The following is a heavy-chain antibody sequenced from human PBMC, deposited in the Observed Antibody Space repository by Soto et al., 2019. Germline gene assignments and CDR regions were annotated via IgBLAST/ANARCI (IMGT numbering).Heavy chain of an antibody. J-gene: IGHJ3*02. CDR1: GYSFTSYW. Sequence: GESLKISCKGSGYSFTSYWIGWVRQMPGKGLEWMGIIYPGDSDTRYSPSFQGQVTISADKSISTAYLQWSSLKASDTAMYYCAISYSSSSLRGAFDIWGQGTMVTVSS. D-gene: IGHD6-6*01. V-gene: IGHV5-51*01. CDR2: IYPGDSDT. CDR3: AISYSSSSLRGAFDI.